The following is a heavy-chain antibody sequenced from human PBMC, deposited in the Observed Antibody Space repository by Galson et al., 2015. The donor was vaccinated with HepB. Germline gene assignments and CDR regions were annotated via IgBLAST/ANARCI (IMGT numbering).Heavy chain of an antibody. D-gene: IGHD2-2*01. CDR1: GFTFSSYG. V-gene: IGHV3-30*03. Sequence: SLRLSCAASGFTFSSYGMHWVRQAPGKGLEWVAVISYDGSNKYYADSVKGRFTISRDNSKNTLYLQMNSLRAEDTAVYYCAIETYCSSTSCPPWIWGQGTMVTVSS. J-gene: IGHJ3*02. CDR2: ISYDGSNK. CDR3: AIETYCSSTSCPPWI.